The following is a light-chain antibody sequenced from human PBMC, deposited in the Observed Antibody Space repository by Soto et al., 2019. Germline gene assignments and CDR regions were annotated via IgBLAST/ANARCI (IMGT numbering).Light chain of an antibody. V-gene: IGKV1-9*01. CDR3: QQLNSYPRT. CDR2: AAS. Sequence: DVQLTRSPSFLSASVGDRVTITCRASPDLNSYLAWYQQKPGTAPKLLISAASTLQSGVPSRFGGSGSGTEFTLTISSLQPEDFATYYCQQLNSYPRTFGQGTKLEIK. J-gene: IGKJ2*02. CDR1: PDLNSY.